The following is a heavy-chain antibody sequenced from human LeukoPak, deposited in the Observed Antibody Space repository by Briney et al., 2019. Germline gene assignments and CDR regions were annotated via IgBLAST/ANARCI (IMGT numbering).Heavy chain of an antibody. CDR2: INHSGST. CDR3: AREINSEVSLSDY. Sequence: SETLSLTCAVYGGSFSGYYWSWIRQPPGKGPEWIGEINHSGSTNYNPSLKSRVTISVDTSKNQFSLKLSSVTAADTAVYYCAREINSEVSLSDYWGQGTLVTVSS. J-gene: IGHJ4*02. CDR1: GGSFSGYY. V-gene: IGHV4-34*01. D-gene: IGHD4-23*01.